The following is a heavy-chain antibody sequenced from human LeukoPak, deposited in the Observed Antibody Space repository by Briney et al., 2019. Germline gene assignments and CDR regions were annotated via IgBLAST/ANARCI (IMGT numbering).Heavy chain of an antibody. CDR3: ARGEGAYYYDSSGYPWVY. D-gene: IGHD3-22*01. Sequence: GGSLRLSCAAFGFTFSSYWMHWVRQAPGKGLVWVSRINSDGSSTSYADSVKGRFTISRDNAKNTLYLQMNSLRAEDTAVYYCARGEGAYYYDSSGYPWVYWGQGTLVTVSS. V-gene: IGHV3-74*01. J-gene: IGHJ4*02. CDR2: INSDGSST. CDR1: GFTFSSYW.